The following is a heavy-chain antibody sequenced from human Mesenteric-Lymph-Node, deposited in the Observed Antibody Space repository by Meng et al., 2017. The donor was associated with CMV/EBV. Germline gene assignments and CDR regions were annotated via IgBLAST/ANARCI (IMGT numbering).Heavy chain of an antibody. Sequence: ASVKVSCKASGYTFTGHYIHWVRQAPGQGLEWMGWIDPNSGGTDFAQKFQGRVTMTRDTSITTAYMELSSLRSDDTAVYFCARDFYFATSGYPELDYWGQGALVTVSS. D-gene: IGHD3-22*01. J-gene: IGHJ4*02. CDR2: IDPNSGGT. CDR1: GYTFTGHY. CDR3: ARDFYFATSGYPELDY. V-gene: IGHV1-2*02.